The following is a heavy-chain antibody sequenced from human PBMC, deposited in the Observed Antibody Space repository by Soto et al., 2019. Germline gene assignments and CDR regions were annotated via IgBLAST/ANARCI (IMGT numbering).Heavy chain of an antibody. J-gene: IGHJ4*02. Sequence: QVQLVQSGAEVKKPGASVKVSFKASGYTFTSYDINWVRQATGQGLEWMGCSNPNSGNTGYAQKFKGRVTMTRNTSISTAYIELRSLRSEYTAVYYCASSGSGWFLYWGQGTLFTVSS. CDR1: GYTFTSYD. CDR3: ASSGSGWFLY. CDR2: SNPNSGNT. V-gene: IGHV1-8*01. D-gene: IGHD6-19*01.